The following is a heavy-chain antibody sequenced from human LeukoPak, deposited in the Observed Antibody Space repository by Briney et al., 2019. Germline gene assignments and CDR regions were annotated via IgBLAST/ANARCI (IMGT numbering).Heavy chain of an antibody. CDR2: VTDSGGDT. CDR3: AKDGAQPGFFFDS. J-gene: IGHJ4*02. CDR1: AFTFTDYA. Sequence: PGGSLRLSCVGSAFTFTDYALSWVRQAPEKGLEWVSAVTDSGGDTLYADSVRGRFTIYRDNLRNILYLQMHDLRVDDTAVYFCAKDGAQPGFFFDSWGQGALVTVSS. D-gene: IGHD1-26*01. V-gene: IGHV3-23*01.